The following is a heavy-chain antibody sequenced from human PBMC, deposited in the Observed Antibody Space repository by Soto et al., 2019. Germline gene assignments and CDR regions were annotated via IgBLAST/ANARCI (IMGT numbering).Heavy chain of an antibody. Sequence: GGSLRLSCAASGFTFSSYGMHWVRQAPGKGLEWVALVSYHGTNKYYGDSVNGRFTISRDNSKNTLYLQMNSLRAEDTAVYYCARGLPYDSSGYFCDYWGQGTLVTVSS. J-gene: IGHJ4*02. CDR1: GFTFSSYG. V-gene: IGHV3-30*03. D-gene: IGHD3-22*01. CDR2: VSYHGTNK. CDR3: ARGLPYDSSGYFCDY.